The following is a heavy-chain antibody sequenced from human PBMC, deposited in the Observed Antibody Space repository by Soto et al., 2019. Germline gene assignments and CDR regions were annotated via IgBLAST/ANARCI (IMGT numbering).Heavy chain of an antibody. CDR3: SSNIVVVPAAIRTASSYYYGIDV. CDR2: VSAYNGKT. J-gene: IGHJ6*02. CDR1: GYTFTSYG. D-gene: IGHD2-2*02. V-gene: IGHV1-18*01. Sequence: ASVKVSCKASGYTFTSYGISWVRQAPGQGLEWMGWVSAYNGKTNYAQKLQGRVTMTTDTSTSTAYMELGSLRSDDTGVCYGSSNIVVVPAAIRTASSYYYGIDVWGQGXPVTVYS.